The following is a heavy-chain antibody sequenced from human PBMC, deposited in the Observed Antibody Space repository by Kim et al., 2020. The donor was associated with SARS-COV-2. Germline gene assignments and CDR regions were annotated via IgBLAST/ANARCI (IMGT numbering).Heavy chain of an antibody. Sequence: GTKYAQKFQGRITMTRDTSISTAYMELSRLRPDDMAVYYCARDFGRATDYWGRGTLVTVSS. V-gene: IGHV1-2*02. J-gene: IGHJ4*02. CDR2: GT. D-gene: IGHD3-3*01. CDR3: ARDFGRATDY.